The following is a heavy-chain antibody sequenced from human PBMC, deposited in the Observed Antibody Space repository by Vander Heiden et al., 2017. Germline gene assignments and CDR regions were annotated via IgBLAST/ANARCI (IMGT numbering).Heavy chain of an antibody. CDR3: AKQGIAVAGTAFDY. CDR2: ISYDGSNK. Sequence: PASGFTFSSYGMHWVRQAPGKGLELVAVISYDGSNKYYADSVKGRFTISRDNSKNTLYLQMNSLRAEDTAVYYCAKQGIAVAGTAFDYWGQGTLVTVSS. V-gene: IGHV3-30*18. D-gene: IGHD6-19*01. J-gene: IGHJ4*02. CDR1: GFTFSSYG.